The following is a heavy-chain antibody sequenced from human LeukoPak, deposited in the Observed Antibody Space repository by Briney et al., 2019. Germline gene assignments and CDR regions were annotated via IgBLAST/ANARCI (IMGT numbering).Heavy chain of an antibody. V-gene: IGHV3-30*19. CDR2: ISYDGSNK. D-gene: IGHD6-19*01. Sequence: GGSLRLSCAASGFTFSSYGMHWVRQAPGKGLEWVAVISYDGSNKYYADSVKGRFTISRDNSKNTLYLQMNSLRAEDTAVYYCARDPRPYSSGWYYFDYWGQGTLVTVSS. CDR1: GFTFSSYG. CDR3: ARDPRPYSSGWYYFDY. J-gene: IGHJ4*02.